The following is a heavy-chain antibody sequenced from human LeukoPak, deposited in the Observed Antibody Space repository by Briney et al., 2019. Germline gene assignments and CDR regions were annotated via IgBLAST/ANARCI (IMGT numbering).Heavy chain of an antibody. J-gene: IGHJ4*02. CDR3: ARDTPGEESH. Sequence: PGGSLRLSCAASGFTFSSYAMSWVRQAPGKGLEWVANIKQDGSEKYYVDSVKGRFTISRDNAKNSLYLQMNSLRGEDTAVYYCARDTPGEESHWGQGTLVTVSS. CDR1: GFTFSSYA. V-gene: IGHV3-7*01. CDR2: IKQDGSEK. D-gene: IGHD2-2*01.